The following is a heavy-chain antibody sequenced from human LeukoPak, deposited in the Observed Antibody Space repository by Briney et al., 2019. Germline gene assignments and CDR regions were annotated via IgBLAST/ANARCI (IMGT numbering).Heavy chain of an antibody. D-gene: IGHD3-10*01. V-gene: IGHV4-59*01. CDR2: IYYSGST. CDR3: ARATYYYGSGSSQPYHDAFDI. J-gene: IGHJ3*02. Sequence: KASETLSLTCTVSGGSISSYYWSWIRQPPGKGLEWIGYIYYSGSTNYNPSLKSRVTISVDTSKNQFSLKLSSVTAADTAVYYCARATYYYGSGSSQPYHDAFDIWGQGTMVTVSS. CDR1: GGSISSYY.